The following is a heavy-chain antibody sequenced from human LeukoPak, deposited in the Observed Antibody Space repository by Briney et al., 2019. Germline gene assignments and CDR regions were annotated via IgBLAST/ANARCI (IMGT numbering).Heavy chain of an antibody. V-gene: IGHV3-23*01. J-gene: IGHJ1*01. CDR1: GFPFTNYA. CDR2: TSGDGGTT. Sequence: GGSLRLSCAASGFPFTNYAMSWVRQAPGKGLECVSVTSGDGGTTFYADSVKGRFTISRDSSKNTLYLQMNSLRAEDTAVYYCAKDLIAAAVGYFQHWGQGTLVTVSS. CDR3: AKDLIAAAVGYFQH. D-gene: IGHD6-13*01.